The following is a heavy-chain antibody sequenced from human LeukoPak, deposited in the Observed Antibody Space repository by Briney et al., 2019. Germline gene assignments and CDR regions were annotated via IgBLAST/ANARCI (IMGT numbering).Heavy chain of an antibody. CDR2: INPKSGAT. D-gene: IGHD3-9*01. CDR1: RYTFTGYY. J-gene: IGHJ4*02. Sequence: ASVKVSCKASRYTFTGYYIHWVHQAPGQGLEWMGWINPKSGATNYAQNFQGTVTMTRDTSISTAYMELSSLRHDDTAVYYCARILAGYYLRPLDQWGQGTLVTVSS. CDR3: ARILAGYYLRPLDQ. V-gene: IGHV1-2*02.